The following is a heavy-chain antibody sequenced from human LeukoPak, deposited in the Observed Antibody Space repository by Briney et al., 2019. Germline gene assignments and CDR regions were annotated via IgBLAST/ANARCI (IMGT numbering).Heavy chain of an antibody. V-gene: IGHV3-23*01. CDR2: ISGSGAGT. CDR1: GFTFSNYA. J-gene: IGHJ4*02. D-gene: IGHD4-17*01. CDR3: AKYGDHRIDY. Sequence: GGSLRLSCAASGFTFSNYAMSWVRQAPGKGLEWVSAISGSGAGTYDVDSVKGRFTISRDNSKNTLYLQMNSLRAEDTAVYYCAKYGDHRIDYWGQGTLVTVSS.